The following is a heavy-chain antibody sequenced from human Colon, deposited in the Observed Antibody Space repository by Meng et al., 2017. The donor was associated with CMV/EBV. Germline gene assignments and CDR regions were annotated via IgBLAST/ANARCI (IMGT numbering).Heavy chain of an antibody. V-gene: IGHV3-66*02. Sequence: GGSLRLSCAASGFTVSSNYMSWVRQAPGKGLEWVSVIYSGGSTYYADSVKGRFTISRDNSKNTLYLQMNSLRAEDTAVYYCACQPDYTVHGFDHWGQGTLVTVSS. CDR3: ACQPDYTVHGFDH. CDR1: GFTVSSNY. J-gene: IGHJ4*02. CDR2: IYSGGST. D-gene: IGHD4-11*01.